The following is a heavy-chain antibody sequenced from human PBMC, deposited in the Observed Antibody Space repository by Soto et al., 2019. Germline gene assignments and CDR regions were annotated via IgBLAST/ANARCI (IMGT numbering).Heavy chain of an antibody. D-gene: IGHD2-15*01. V-gene: IGHV1-69*01. Sequence: QVRLEQSGSEVKRPGSSVKVSCKASGDILSSFGLSWVRQAPGQGLERMGGLVPLFGAENYAERFQGRVTITADEATNTDSMELICLRSEDTAVYYCARDRLPHCSGGSCYSEFANRGQGTLVIGAS. J-gene: IGHJ4*02. CDR2: LVPLFGAE. CDR3: ARDRLPHCSGGSCYSEFAN. CDR1: GDILSSFG.